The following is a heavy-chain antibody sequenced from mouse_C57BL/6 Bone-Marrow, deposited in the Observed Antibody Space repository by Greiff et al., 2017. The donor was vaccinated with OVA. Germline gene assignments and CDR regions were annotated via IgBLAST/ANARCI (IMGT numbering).Heavy chain of an antibody. Sequence: QVQLKQPGAELVKPGASVKLSCKASGYTFTSYWMQWVKQRPGQGLEWIGEIDPSDSYTNYNQKFKGKATLTVDTSSSTAYMQLSSLTSEDSAVYYCARGYYSFAYWGQGTLVTVSA. J-gene: IGHJ3*01. V-gene: IGHV1-50*01. CDR3: ARGYYSFAY. D-gene: IGHD2-1*01. CDR1: GYTFTSYW. CDR2: IDPSDSYT.